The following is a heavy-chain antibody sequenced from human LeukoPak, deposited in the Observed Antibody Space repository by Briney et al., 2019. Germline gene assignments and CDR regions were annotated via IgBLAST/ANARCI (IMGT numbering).Heavy chain of an antibody. J-gene: IGHJ4*02. CDR1: GCTFTGYY. CDR2: INPNSGGT. D-gene: IGHD3-10*01. Sequence: ASVKVSCKASGCTFTGYYMHWVRQAPGQGLEWMGWINPNSGGTNYAQKFQGWVTMTRDTSISTAYMELSRLRSDDTAVYYCARGPPLRAYYFDYWGQGTLVTVSS. V-gene: IGHV1-2*04. CDR3: ARGPPLRAYYFDY.